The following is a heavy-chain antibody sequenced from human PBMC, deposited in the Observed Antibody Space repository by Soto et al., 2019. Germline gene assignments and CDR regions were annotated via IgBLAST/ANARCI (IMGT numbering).Heavy chain of an antibody. J-gene: IGHJ5*02. Sequence: EVQLLESGGGLVQPGRSLRLSCTASGFTFSSHAMTWVRQAPGKWLEWVSVLSDSGDSIYYADSVKGRFTIYRDNSMNTLYLQRNTLRVEDTAVYYCAKVSSIWYAGFCYLWGQGTLVTVSS. D-gene: IGHD6-13*01. CDR3: AKVSSIWYAGFCYL. CDR1: GFTFSSHA. V-gene: IGHV3-23*01. CDR2: LSDSGDSI.